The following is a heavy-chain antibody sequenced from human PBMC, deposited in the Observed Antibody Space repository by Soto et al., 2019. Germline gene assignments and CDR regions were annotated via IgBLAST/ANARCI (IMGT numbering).Heavy chain of an antibody. CDR3: ARQHGSGWYRADY. CDR1: GGSISSSSYY. J-gene: IGHJ4*02. V-gene: IGHV4-39*01. D-gene: IGHD6-19*01. Sequence: SETLSLTCTVSGGSISSSSYYWGWIRQPPGKGLEWIGSIYYSGSTYYNPSLKSRVTISVDTSKNQFSLKLSSVTAADTAVYYCARQHGSGWYRADYWGQGTLVTVSS. CDR2: IYYSGST.